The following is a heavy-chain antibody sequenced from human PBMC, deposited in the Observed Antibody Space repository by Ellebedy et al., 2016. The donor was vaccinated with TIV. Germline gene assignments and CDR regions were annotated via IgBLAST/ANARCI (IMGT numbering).Heavy chain of an antibody. V-gene: IGHV5-51*01. Sequence: KVSCXGSGYSFTSYWIGWVRQMPGKGLEWMGIIYPGDSDTRYSPSFQGQVTISADKSISTAYLQWSSLKASDTAMYYCARRVFTQYLCGGDCRGNWYFDLWGRGTLVTVSS. D-gene: IGHD2-21*02. CDR3: ARRVFTQYLCGGDCRGNWYFDL. CDR1: GYSFTSYW. J-gene: IGHJ2*01. CDR2: IYPGDSDT.